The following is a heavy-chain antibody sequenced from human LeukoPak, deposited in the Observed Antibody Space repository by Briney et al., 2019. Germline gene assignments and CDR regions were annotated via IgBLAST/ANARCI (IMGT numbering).Heavy chain of an antibody. D-gene: IGHD2-2*01. V-gene: IGHV1-18*01. CDR3: ARALSSPWEGYCSSTSCRYYFDY. CDR1: GYTFTSYG. Sequence: GASVKVSCKASGYTFTSYGISWVRQAPGQGLEWMGWISAYNGNTNYAQKLQGRVTMTTDTSTSTAYMELRSLRSDDTAVYYCARALSSPWEGYCSSTSCRYYFDYWGQGTLVTVSS. CDR2: ISAYNGNT. J-gene: IGHJ4*02.